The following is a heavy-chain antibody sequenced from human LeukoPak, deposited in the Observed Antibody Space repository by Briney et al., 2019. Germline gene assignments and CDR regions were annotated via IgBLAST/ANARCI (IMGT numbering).Heavy chain of an antibody. D-gene: IGHD3-22*01. CDR3: AKGPGITMIVG. CDR1: GFTFSSYA. J-gene: IGHJ4*02. V-gene: IGHV3-23*01. CDR2: ISGSGGST. Sequence: GGSLRLSCAASGFTFSSYAMSWVRQAPGKGLEWVSAISGSGGSTYYADSVKGRFTTSRDNSKNTLYLQMNSLRAEDTAVYYCAKGPGITMIVGWGQGTLVTVSS.